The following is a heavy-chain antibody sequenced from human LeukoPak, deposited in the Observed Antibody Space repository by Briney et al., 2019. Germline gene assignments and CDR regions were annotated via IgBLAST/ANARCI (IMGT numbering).Heavy chain of an antibody. CDR2: IYPGDSDT. J-gene: IGHJ4*02. D-gene: IGHD3-10*01. V-gene: IGHV5-51*01. CDR3: ARQHGSGSYYSRAIDY. CDR1: GYSFTTYW. Sequence: GESLKISCVASGYSFTTYWICWVRQMPGKGLEWMGIIYPGDSDTRYSPSFQGQVTISADKSISTAYLQWSSLKASDTAMYYCARQHGSGSYYSRAIDYWGQGTLVTVSS.